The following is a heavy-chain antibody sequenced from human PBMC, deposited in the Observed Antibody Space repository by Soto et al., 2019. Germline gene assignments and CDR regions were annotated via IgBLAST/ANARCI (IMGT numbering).Heavy chain of an antibody. CDR1: GFTFSSYG. Sequence: PGGSLRLSCAASGFTFSSYGMHWVRQAPGKGLEWVAVIWYDGSNKYYADSVKGRFTISRDNSKNTLYLQMNSLRAEDTAVYYCAGFWSGNAYSSSMDVWAKGTTVTVSS. CDR2: IWYDGSNK. J-gene: IGHJ6*03. V-gene: IGHV3-33*01. D-gene: IGHD3-3*01. CDR3: AGFWSGNAYSSSMDV.